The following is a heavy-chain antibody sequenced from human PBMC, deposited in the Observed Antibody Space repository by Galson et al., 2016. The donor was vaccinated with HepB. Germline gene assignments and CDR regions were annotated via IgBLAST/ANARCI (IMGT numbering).Heavy chain of an antibody. V-gene: IGHV1-18*01. D-gene: IGHD1-1*01. CDR1: GYTFTGFG. Sequence: SVKVSCKASGYTFTGFGLSWVRQAPGQGLEWMGWINSHNSNTNYAQKFQGRFTMTTDTSTSTAYMELRSLKSDDTAVYYCARDKTVPTPYFYYGLDMWGQGTTVTVYS. CDR3: ARDKTVPTPYFYYGLDM. CDR2: INSHNSNT. J-gene: IGHJ6*02.